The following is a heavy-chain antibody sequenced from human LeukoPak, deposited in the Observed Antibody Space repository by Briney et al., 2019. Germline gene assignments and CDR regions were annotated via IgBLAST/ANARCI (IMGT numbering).Heavy chain of an antibody. D-gene: IGHD3-22*01. CDR1: GFTFSSYA. CDR3: AKDRGYHYDSSGYYRMDAFDI. CDR2: ISGSGGST. J-gene: IGHJ3*02. Sequence: GGSLRLSCAASGFTFSSYAMSWVRQAPGKGLEWVSAISGSGGSTYYADSVKGRFTISRDNSKNTLYLQMNSLRAEDTAVYYCAKDRGYHYDSSGYYRMDAFDIWGQGTMVTVSS. V-gene: IGHV3-23*01.